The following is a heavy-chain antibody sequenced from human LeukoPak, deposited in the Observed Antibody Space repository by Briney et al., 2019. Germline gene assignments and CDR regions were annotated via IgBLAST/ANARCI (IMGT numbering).Heavy chain of an antibody. J-gene: IGHJ5*02. V-gene: IGHV4-61*02. Sequence: SEALSLTCTASGGSISSSDYFWSWIRQPAGKGLEWIGRINSRGSTNYNPSLKSRVTLSVDTSKNQFSLKLSSVTVADAAVYYCARYRLGWFDPWGQGTLVTVSS. D-gene: IGHD6-25*01. CDR3: ARYRLGWFDP. CDR1: GGSISSSDYF. CDR2: INSRGST.